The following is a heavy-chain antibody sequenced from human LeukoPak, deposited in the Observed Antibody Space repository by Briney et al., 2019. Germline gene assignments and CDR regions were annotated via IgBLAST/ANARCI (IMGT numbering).Heavy chain of an antibody. D-gene: IGHD6-19*01. J-gene: IGHJ4*02. CDR3: ARVYSSGILNFDY. Sequence: PSETLSLTCTVSGGSISSSSYYWGWIRQPPGKGLEWIGSIYYSGSTYYNPSLKSRVTISVDTSKNQFSLKLSSVTAADTAVYYCARVYSSGILNFDYWGQGTLVTVSP. CDR1: GGSISSSSYY. CDR2: IYYSGST. V-gene: IGHV4-39*07.